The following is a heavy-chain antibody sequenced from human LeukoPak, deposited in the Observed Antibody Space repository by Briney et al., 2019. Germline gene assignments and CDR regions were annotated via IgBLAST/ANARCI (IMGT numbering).Heavy chain of an antibody. CDR2: IYYSRST. D-gene: IGHD3-10*01. J-gene: IGHJ4*02. CDR1: GGSISSSSYY. V-gene: IGHV4-39*07. Sequence: SETLSLTCTVSGGSISSSSYYWGWIRQPPGKGLEWIGSIYYSRSTYYNPSLKSRVTISVDTSKNQFSLKLSSVTAADTAVYYCARSDYYGSGSYPPQGWTVDYWGQGTLVTVSS. CDR3: ARSDYYGSGSYPPQGWTVDY.